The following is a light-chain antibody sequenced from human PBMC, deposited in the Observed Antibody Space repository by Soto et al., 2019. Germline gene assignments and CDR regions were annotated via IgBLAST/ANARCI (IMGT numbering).Light chain of an antibody. CDR2: SNN. J-gene: IGLJ1*01. CDR3: AAWDDSLNGYV. CDR1: SSDIGSNT. Sequence: QCVLNQPPSASGTPGQGGSISCSGSSSDIGSNTVNWYQQLPGTAPKLLIYSNNQRPSGVPDRFSGSKSGTSASLAISGLQSEDEADYYCAAWDDSLNGYVFGTGTKVTVL. V-gene: IGLV1-44*01.